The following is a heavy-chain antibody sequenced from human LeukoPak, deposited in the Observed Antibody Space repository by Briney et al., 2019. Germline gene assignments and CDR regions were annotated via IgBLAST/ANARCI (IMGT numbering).Heavy chain of an antibody. Sequence: SETLPLTCTVSGGSISSYYWSWIRQPPGKGLEWIGYIYYSGSTNYNPSLKGRVIILVDASKNQFSLKLTSVTAADTAVYYCATTPGPHWGQGTLVTVSS. D-gene: IGHD3-10*01. CDR1: GGSISSYY. CDR3: ATTPGPH. CDR2: IYYSGST. V-gene: IGHV4-59*01. J-gene: IGHJ4*02.